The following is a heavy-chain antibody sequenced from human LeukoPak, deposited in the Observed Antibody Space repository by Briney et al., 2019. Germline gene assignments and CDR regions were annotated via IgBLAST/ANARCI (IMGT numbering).Heavy chain of an antibody. V-gene: IGHV3-30*03. CDR2: ISYDGSNK. CDR1: GFTFSSYG. CDR3: AFYYDSSGYSIFDD. J-gene: IGHJ4*02. Sequence: PGGSLRLSCAASGFTFSSYGMHWVRQAPGKGLEWVAVISYDGSNKYYADSVKGRFTISRDNSKNTLYLQMNSLRAEDTAVYYCAFYYDSSGYSIFDDWGQGTLVTVSS. D-gene: IGHD3-22*01.